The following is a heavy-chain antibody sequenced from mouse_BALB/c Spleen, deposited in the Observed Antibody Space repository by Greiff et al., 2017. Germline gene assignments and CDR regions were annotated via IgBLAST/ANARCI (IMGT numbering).Heavy chain of an antibody. CDR1: GFAFSSYD. J-gene: IGHJ4*01. CDR3: ARRIYCGSRGYAMEY. CDR2: ISSGGGST. D-gene: IGHD1-1*01. V-gene: IGHV5-12-1*01. Sequence: DVKLVESGGGLVKPGGSLKLSCAASGFAFSSYDMSWVRQTPEKRLEWVAYISSGGGSTYYPDTVKGRFTISRDNAKNTLYLQMSSLKSEDTAMYYCARRIYCGSRGYAMEYWGQGTSVTVSS.